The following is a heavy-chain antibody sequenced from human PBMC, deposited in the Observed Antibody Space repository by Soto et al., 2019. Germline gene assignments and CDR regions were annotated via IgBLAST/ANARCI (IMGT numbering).Heavy chain of an antibody. CDR1: GFTVSTNH. Sequence: EVQLVESGGGLVQPGGSLRLSCAASGFTVSTNHMSWVRQAPGKGLEWISIIYSGGAAEYADSVKGRLTISRDNSKNTLYLQMTSLRVEDTAVYYCVRNYGAVWGQGTPVTVSS. V-gene: IGHV3-66*01. CDR2: IYSGGAA. D-gene: IGHD3-16*01. J-gene: IGHJ6*02. CDR3: VRNYGAV.